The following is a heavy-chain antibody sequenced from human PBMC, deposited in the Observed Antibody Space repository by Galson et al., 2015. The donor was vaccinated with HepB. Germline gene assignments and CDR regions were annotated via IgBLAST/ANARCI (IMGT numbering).Heavy chain of an antibody. CDR2: INPNTGGT. J-gene: IGHJ2*01. CDR3: ARSYYRNDWYFDP. CDR1: GYIFSGYY. V-gene: IGHV1-2*06. Sequence: SVKVSCKASGYIFSGYYTHWVRQAPGQGLEWMGRINPNTGGTNYAQKFQGRVTMTRDTSIRTAYMELSRLRSDDTAIYFCARSYYRNDWYFDPWGRGTLVTVSS. D-gene: IGHD1-26*01.